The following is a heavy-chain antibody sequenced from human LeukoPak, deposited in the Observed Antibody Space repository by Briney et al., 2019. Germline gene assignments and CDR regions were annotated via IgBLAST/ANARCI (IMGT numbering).Heavy chain of an antibody. CDR2: ISGSGGST. CDR3: AKTGAQSIAARVPFDY. V-gene: IGHV3-23*01. D-gene: IGHD6-6*01. J-gene: IGHJ4*02. Sequence: QPGGSLRLSCAASGFTFSSYAMSWVRQAPGKGLEWVSAISGSGGSTYYADSVKGRFTISRDNSKNTLYLQMNSLRAEDTAVYYCAKTGAQSIAARVPFDYWGQGTLVTVSS. CDR1: GFTFSSYA.